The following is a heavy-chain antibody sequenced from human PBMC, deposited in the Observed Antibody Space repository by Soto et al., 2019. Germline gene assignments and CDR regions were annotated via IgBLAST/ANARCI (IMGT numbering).Heavy chain of an antibody. CDR1: GFTFSSYA. Sequence: GGSLRLSCAASGFTFSSYAMHWVRQAPGKGLEWVAVISYDGSNKYYADSVKGRFTISRDNSKNTLYLQMNSLRAEDTAVYYCAKDPLTRGWFDPWGQGTLVTVSS. CDR3: AKDPLTRGWFDP. J-gene: IGHJ5*02. V-gene: IGHV3-30-3*01. CDR2: ISYDGSNK.